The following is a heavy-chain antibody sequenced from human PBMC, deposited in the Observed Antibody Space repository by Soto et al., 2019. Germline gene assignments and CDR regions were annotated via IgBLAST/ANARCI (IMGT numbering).Heavy chain of an antibody. D-gene: IGHD1-26*01. CDR1: GFTFSSYV. J-gene: IGHJ4*02. CDR3: AKDGNSGSYYLFDY. CDR2: ISWDGDST. Sequence: GGSLRLSCAASGFTFSSYVMHWVRQAPGKGLEWVSLISWDGDSTYYADSVKGRFTISRDNSKNSLYLQMNSLRTEDTALYYCAKDGNSGSYYLFDYWGQGTPVTVSS. V-gene: IGHV3-43*01.